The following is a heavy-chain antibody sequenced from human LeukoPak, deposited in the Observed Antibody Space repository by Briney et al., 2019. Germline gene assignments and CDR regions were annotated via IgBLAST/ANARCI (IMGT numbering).Heavy chain of an antibody. D-gene: IGHD5-18*01. J-gene: IGHJ3*02. CDR1: GFNFRAYW. CDR2: ISYDGSNE. V-gene: IGHV3-30*03. Sequence: GGSLRLSCTTSGFNFRAYWMGWVRQAPGKGLEWVAVISYDGSNEYYVDSVKGRFTISRDNSKNTLYLQMNSLRPEDTAVYYCARAGGYSYGGLGAFDIWGQGTMVTVSS. CDR3: ARAGGYSYGGLGAFDI.